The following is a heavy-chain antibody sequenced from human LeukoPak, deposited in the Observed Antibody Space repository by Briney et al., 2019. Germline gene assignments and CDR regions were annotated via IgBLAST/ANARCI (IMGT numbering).Heavy chain of an antibody. CDR2: IIPIFGTA. D-gene: IGHD5-18*01. Sequence: SVEVSCKASGYTFTGYYMHWVRQAPGQGLEWMGGIIPIFGTANYAQKFQGRVTITTDESTSAAYMELSSLRSEDTAVYYCAGGSGYSYGSFDYWGQGTLVTVSS. CDR3: AGGSGYSYGSFDY. V-gene: IGHV1-69*05. CDR1: GYTFTGYY. J-gene: IGHJ4*02.